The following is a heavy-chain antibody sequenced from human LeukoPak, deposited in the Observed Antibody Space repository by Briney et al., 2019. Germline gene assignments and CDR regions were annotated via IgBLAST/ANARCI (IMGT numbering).Heavy chain of an antibody. V-gene: IGHV1-69*06. J-gene: IGHJ4*02. D-gene: IGHD4-17*01. CDR3: GRADSLRSFDY. CDR2: IIPIFGTA. Sequence: GASVKVSCKASGGTFSSYAISWVRQAPGQGLEWMGRIIPIFGTANYAQKFQGRVTITADKSTSTAYMELSSLRSEDTAVYYCGRADSLRSFDYWGQGTLVTVSS. CDR1: GGTFSSYA.